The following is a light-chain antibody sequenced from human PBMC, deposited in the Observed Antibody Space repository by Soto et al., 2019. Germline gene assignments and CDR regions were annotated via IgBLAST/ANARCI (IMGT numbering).Light chain of an antibody. Sequence: EIVLTQSPGTLSLSPGERATLSCRASQSVSSSYLAWYQQKPGQAPRLLIYGASNRATGLPDRFSGSGSGADFTLTISRLEPEDSAVYYCQQYGSSPLTFGGGTKVDIK. CDR2: GAS. V-gene: IGKV3-20*01. J-gene: IGKJ4*01. CDR3: QQYGSSPLT. CDR1: QSVSSSY.